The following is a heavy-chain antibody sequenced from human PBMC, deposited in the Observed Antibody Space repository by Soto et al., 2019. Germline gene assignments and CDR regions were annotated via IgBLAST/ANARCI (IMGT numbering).Heavy chain of an antibody. CDR3: ASGPRRNSLYSY. Sequence: AGSLRLSCSASGVAFRGYAMHWVRTAPGKGLEWVAVVSYDGSNKYYADSVKGRFTISRDNSKNTLYLQMNSLRVEDTAIYYCASGPRRNSLYSYWGQGTLVTVSS. CDR2: VSYDGSNK. CDR1: GVAFRGYA. D-gene: IGHD2-21*01. V-gene: IGHV3-30-3*01. J-gene: IGHJ4*02.